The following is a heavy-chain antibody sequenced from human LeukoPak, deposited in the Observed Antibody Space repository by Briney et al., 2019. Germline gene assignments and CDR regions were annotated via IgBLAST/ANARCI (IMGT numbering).Heavy chain of an antibody. J-gene: IGHJ3*02. CDR3: ATEGLYVEAFDI. CDR2: ISSSGSTI. CDR1: GFTFSSYS. V-gene: IGHV3-48*04. D-gene: IGHD2-8*01. Sequence: GGSLRLSCAASGFTFSSYSMNWVRQAPGKGLEWISYISSSGSTIYYADSVKGRFTISRDNAKNSLYLQMNSLRAEDTAVYYCATEGLYVEAFDIWGQGTMVTVSS.